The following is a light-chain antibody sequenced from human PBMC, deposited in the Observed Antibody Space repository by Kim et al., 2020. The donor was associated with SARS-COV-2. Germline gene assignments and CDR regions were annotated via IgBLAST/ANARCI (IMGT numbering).Light chain of an antibody. Sequence: SYELTQPPSVSVSPGQTASNTCSGDKLGDKYACWYQQKPGQSPVLVIYQDSKRPSGILERFSGSNSGNTATLTISGTQAMDEADYYCQAWDSSTVVFGGG. J-gene: IGLJ2*01. CDR3: QAWDSSTVV. CDR1: KLGDKY. CDR2: QDS. V-gene: IGLV3-1*01.